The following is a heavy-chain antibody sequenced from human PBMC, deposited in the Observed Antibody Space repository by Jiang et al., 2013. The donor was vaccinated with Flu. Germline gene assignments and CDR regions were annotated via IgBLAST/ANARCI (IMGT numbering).Heavy chain of an antibody. CDR3: AKETTVTPKNAFDI. D-gene: IGHD4-17*01. CDR2: IYSDSST. Sequence: VQLVESGGGLIQPGGSLRLSCAASGFTVSRNYMSWVRQAPGKGLEWVSIIYSDSSTYYADSVKGRFTISRDNSQNTLYLQMNSLRAEDTAVYYCAKETTVTPKNAFDIWGQGTMVTVSS. J-gene: IGHJ3*02. V-gene: IGHV3-53*01. CDR1: GFTVSRNY.